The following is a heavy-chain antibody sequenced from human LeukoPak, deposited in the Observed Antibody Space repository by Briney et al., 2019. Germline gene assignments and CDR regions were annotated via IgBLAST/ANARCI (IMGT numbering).Heavy chain of an antibody. CDR1: GFTFSTYG. D-gene: IGHD2-8*02. CDR2: MSTYYGDI. Sequence: GGSLRLSCTASGFTFSTYGMTWVRQAPGKGLEWVSSMSTYYGDIYYADSVRGRFTSSRDNAKNTLYLQMDSLTAEDTAVYYCARDPSTDRSQYFDYWGQGALVTVSS. CDR3: ARDPSTDRSQYFDY. V-gene: IGHV3-21*01. J-gene: IGHJ4*02.